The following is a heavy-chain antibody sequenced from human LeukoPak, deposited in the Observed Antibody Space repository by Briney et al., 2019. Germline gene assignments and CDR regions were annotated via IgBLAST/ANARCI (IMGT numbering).Heavy chain of an antibody. Sequence: GGSLRLSCAASGFSFNTFVIHWARQAPGKGPEWVAVTAHDESQKYYADSVNGRFTIFRDNSKNTLFLQMNSLRPDDTAIYYCAKDFGDYSGWILDHWGQGTLVTVST. CDR2: TAHDESQK. CDR1: GFSFNTFV. D-gene: IGHD6-19*01. V-gene: IGHV3-30*18. J-gene: IGHJ4*02. CDR3: AKDFGDYSGWILDH.